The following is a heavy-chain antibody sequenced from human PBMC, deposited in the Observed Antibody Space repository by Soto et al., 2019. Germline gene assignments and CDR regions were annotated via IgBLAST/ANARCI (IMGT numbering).Heavy chain of an antibody. J-gene: IGHJ5*02. CDR1: GAALNRGNYY. V-gene: IGHV4-31*03. D-gene: IGHD2-21*01. Sequence: PSETLSLTCSVSGAALNRGNYYWSWIRQVPGKGLEWIGHIYVTGAVDYNPSLRDRITISQDTSERQFSPNLRLVTAADTAVYYCARLRIATNNYKWFDPWGQGTLVTVSS. CDR3: ARLRIATNNYKWFDP. CDR2: IYVTGAV.